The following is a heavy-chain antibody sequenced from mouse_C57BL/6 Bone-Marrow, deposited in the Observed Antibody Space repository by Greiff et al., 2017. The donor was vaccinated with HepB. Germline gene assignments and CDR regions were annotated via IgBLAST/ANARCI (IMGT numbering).Heavy chain of an antibody. D-gene: IGHD1-1*01. J-gene: IGHJ2*01. Sequence: VQLQQPGAELVRPGSSVKLSCKASGYTFTSYWMDWVKQRPGQGLEWIGNIYPSDSETHYNQKFKDKATLTVDKSSSTAYMQLSSLTSEDSAVYYCARGDYYATGLHFDYWGQGTTLTVSS. CDR2: IYPSDSET. V-gene: IGHV1-61*01. CDR1: GYTFTSYW. CDR3: ARGDYYATGLHFDY.